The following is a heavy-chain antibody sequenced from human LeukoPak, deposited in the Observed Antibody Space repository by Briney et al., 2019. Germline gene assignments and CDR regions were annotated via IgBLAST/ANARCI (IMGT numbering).Heavy chain of an antibody. J-gene: IGHJ4*02. CDR2: IYHSGST. Sequence: SQTLSLTCAVSGGSISSGGYSWSWIRQPPGTGLEWIGYIYHSGSTYYNPSLKSRVTISVDRSKNQFSLKLSSVTAADTAVYYCAKDLALIVLMVYATGPEYWGQGTLVTVSS. CDR3: AKDLALIVLMVYATGPEY. D-gene: IGHD2-8*01. CDR1: GGSISSGGYS. V-gene: IGHV4-30-2*01.